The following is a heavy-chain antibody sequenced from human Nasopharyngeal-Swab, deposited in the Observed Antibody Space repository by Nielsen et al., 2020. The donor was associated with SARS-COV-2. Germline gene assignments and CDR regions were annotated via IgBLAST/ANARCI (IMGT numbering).Heavy chain of an antibody. J-gene: IGHJ4*02. V-gene: IGHV3-30*03. Sequence: GGPLRLSCAASGFTFSSFAMHWVRQAPGKGLEWAAFIAHDASNEYYGDSVKGRFSISRDSSKNTLYLQMDSLRGEDTAVYYCARDAPAHYGAFYWGRGTLVTVSS. CDR2: IAHDASNE. CDR3: ARDAPAHYGAFY. D-gene: IGHD4-17*01. CDR1: GFTFSSFA.